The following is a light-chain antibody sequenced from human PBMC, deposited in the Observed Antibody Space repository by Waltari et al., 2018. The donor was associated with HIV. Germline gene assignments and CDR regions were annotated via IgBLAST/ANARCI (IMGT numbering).Light chain of an antibody. CDR2: WAS. J-gene: IGKJ3*01. CDR3: QQYYSSPWN. CDR1: QSVLFSSNNKNH. V-gene: IGKV4-1*01. Sequence: DIVMTQSPVSLAVSLGERAPINCKSSQSVLFSSNNKNHLAWYQQKPGQPPRLLIYWASTRESGVPDRFSGSGSGTDFTLTISSLQAEDVAVYYCQQYYSSPWNFGPGTKVDI.